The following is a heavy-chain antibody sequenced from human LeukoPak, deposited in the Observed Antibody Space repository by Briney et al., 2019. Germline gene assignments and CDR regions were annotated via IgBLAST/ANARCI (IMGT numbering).Heavy chain of an antibody. CDR2: INHSGST. Sequence: PSESLSLTCAVYGGSFSGCYWSWIRQPPGKGLEWIGEINHSGSTNYNPSLKSRVTISVDTSKNQFSLKLSSVTAADTAVYYCARGVGWLQFAYYYYYMDVWGKGTTVTVSS. J-gene: IGHJ6*03. D-gene: IGHD5-24*01. CDR1: GGSFSGCY. CDR3: ARGVGWLQFAYYYYYMDV. V-gene: IGHV4-34*01.